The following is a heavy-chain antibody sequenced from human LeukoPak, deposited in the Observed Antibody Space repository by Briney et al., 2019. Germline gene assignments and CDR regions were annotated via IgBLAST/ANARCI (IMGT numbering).Heavy chain of an antibody. CDR3: ARDPLSIAAAASFDYYGMDV. D-gene: IGHD6-13*01. J-gene: IGHJ6*02. Sequence: GSLRLSCAASGFTFSSYGMHWVRQAPGKGLEWVAVIWYDGSNKYYADSVKGRFTISRDNSKNTLYLQMNSLRAEDTVVYYCARDPLSIAAAASFDYYGMDVWGQGTTVTVSS. V-gene: IGHV3-33*01. CDR1: GFTFSSYG. CDR2: IWYDGSNK.